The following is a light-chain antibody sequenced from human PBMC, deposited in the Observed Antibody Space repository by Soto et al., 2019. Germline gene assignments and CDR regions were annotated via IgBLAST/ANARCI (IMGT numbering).Light chain of an antibody. CDR3: QQYNSWPRT. J-gene: IGKJ1*01. Sequence: EIVMTQSPSTLSVSPGETATLSCRASQGVNTNLAWYQQKPGQPPQLLIYGASTRATGVPARFNGSGSGTEVTLTITSLQSEDFATYYCQQYNSWPRTFGHGTKV. CDR1: QGVNTN. V-gene: IGKV3-15*01. CDR2: GAS.